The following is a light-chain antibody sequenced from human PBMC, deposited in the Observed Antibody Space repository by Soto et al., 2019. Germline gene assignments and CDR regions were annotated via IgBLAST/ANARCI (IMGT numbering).Light chain of an antibody. Sequence: EIVMTQSPATLSFPPGERATLSCRASQSISSYLAWYQQKPGQAPRLLIYGASSRATGIPDRFSGSGSGTDFTLTISRLEPEDFAVYYCQQYGSSSWTFGQGTKVDIK. J-gene: IGKJ1*01. CDR2: GAS. CDR3: QQYGSSSWT. CDR1: QSISSY. V-gene: IGKV3-20*01.